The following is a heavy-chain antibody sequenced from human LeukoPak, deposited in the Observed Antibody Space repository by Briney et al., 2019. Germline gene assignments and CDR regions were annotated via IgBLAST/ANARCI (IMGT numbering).Heavy chain of an antibody. J-gene: IGHJ5*02. Sequence: ASVNFSCMVCVYTLTELSMDWVRQAPGKGREGMGGFDPEDGETIYAQKFQGRVTMTEDTSTDTAYMELSSLRSEDTAVYYCATARGQQLGGYWFDPWGQGTLVTVSS. D-gene: IGHD6-13*01. CDR2: FDPEDGET. CDR3: ATARGQQLGGYWFDP. CDR1: VYTLTELS. V-gene: IGHV1-24*01.